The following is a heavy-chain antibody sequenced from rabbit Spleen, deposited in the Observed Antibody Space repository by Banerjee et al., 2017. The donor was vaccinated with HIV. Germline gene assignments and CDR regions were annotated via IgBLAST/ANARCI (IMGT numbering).Heavy chain of an antibody. CDR3: ARDRDGSDSGYNMWRLDL. CDR1: GVSFSSVHW. Sequence: QSLEESGGGLVKPGASLTLTCTASGVSFSSVHWIYWVRQAPGKGLEWIACIDTYDGDTDYANWPKGRFTISRTSSTTVTLQMTSLTAADTATYFCARDRDGSDSGYNMWRLDLWGPGTLVTVS. J-gene: IGHJ3*01. CDR2: IDTYDGDT. V-gene: IGHV1S40*01. D-gene: IGHD1-1*01.